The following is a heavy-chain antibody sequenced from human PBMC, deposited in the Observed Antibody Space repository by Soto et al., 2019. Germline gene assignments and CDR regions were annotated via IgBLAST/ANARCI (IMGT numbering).Heavy chain of an antibody. J-gene: IGHJ3*02. Sequence: ASVKVSCKASGYTFTSYDINWVRQATGQGLEWMGWMNPNSGNTGYAQKFQGRVTMTRNTSISTAYMELSSLRSEDTAVYYCARGLWSSDAFDIWGQGTMVTVSS. CDR3: ARGLWSSDAFDI. V-gene: IGHV1-8*01. CDR1: GYTFTSYD. D-gene: IGHD3-10*01. CDR2: MNPNSGNT.